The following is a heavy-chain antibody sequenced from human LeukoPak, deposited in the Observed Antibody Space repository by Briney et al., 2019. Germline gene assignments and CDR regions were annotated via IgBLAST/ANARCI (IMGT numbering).Heavy chain of an antibody. CDR3: ATGIRRITIFGVVIINAFDI. D-gene: IGHD3-3*01. Sequence: ASVKVSCKASGYTFTGYYMHWVRQAPGQGLEWMGWINPNSGGTNYAQKFQGRVTMTEDTSTDTAYMELSSLRSEDTAVYYCATGIRRITIFGVVIINAFDIWGQGTMVTVSS. CDR1: GYTFTGYY. J-gene: IGHJ3*02. V-gene: IGHV1-2*02. CDR2: INPNSGGT.